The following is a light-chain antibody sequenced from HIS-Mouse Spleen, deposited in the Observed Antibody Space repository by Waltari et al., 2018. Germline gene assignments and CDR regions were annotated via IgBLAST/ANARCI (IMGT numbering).Light chain of an antibody. Sequence: QSVLTQPPSASGTPGQRVTISCSGSSSNIRSNTVNWYQQLPGTAPKLLIYSNNQRPSGVPDRFSGSKSGTSASLAISGLQSEDEADYYCAAWDDSLLWVFGGGTKLTVL. CDR3: AAWDDSLLWV. V-gene: IGLV1-44*01. CDR2: SNN. J-gene: IGLJ3*02. CDR1: SSNIRSNT.